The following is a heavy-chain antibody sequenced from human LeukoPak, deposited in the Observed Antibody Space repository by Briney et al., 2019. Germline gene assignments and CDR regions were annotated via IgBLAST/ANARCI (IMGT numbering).Heavy chain of an antibody. J-gene: IGHJ4*02. V-gene: IGHV3-23*01. D-gene: IGHD3-9*01. Sequence: GGSLRLSCAASGFTFSNYAMSWVRQAPGKGLEWVSHISGSGGSTYYADSVKGRFTISRDNSKNTLYLQMNSLRAEDTAVYYCAKDRGAYYDILTGPFDYWGQGTLVTVSS. CDR3: AKDRGAYYDILTGPFDY. CDR1: GFTFSNYA. CDR2: ISGSGGST.